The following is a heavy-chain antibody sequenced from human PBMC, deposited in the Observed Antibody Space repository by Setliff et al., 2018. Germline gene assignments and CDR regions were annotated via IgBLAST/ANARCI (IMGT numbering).Heavy chain of an antibody. Sequence: PSETLSLTCSVSGAFITSGGFYWTWIRQPAGKGLEWIGHISPSGSTTYNPSVKSRVTISLDTSKNHFSLKLDSVTAADTALYYCARSPSSGAYWNPRPFYSDYWARGTLVTVSS. J-gene: IGHJ4*02. CDR1: GAFITSGGFY. CDR3: ARSPSSGAYWNPRPFYSDY. CDR2: ISPSGST. V-gene: IGHV4-61*09. D-gene: IGHD1-26*01.